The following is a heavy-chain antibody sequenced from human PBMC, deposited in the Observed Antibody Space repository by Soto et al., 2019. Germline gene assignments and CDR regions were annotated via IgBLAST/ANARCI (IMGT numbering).Heavy chain of an antibody. CDR1: GYTFTSYG. CDR2: ISAYNGNT. D-gene: IGHD6-13*01. J-gene: IGHJ4*02. V-gene: IGHV1-18*01. Sequence: ASVKPSGKASGYTFTSYGISCVRQAPEQGLEWMGWISAYNGNTNYAQKLQGRVTMTTDTSTSTAYMELRSLRSDDTAVYYCARSLSLKAGSWYYPDYWGQGTLVTVSS. CDR3: ARSLSLKAGSWYYPDY.